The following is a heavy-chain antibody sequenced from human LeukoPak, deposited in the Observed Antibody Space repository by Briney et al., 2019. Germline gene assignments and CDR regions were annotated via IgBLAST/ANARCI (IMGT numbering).Heavy chain of an antibody. D-gene: IGHD6-13*01. V-gene: IGHV3-23*01. J-gene: IGHJ3*02. CDR2: ITGTT. CDR1: GFTFRSYA. Sequence: GGSLRLSCAASGFTFRSYAMSWVRQAPGKGLQWVSTITGTTHYADSVRGRFTISRDNSKNILYLQMNSLSTEDTAIYYCAKAFREYGSSTYSSFDIWGQGTMVTVSS. CDR3: AKAFREYGSSTYSSFDI.